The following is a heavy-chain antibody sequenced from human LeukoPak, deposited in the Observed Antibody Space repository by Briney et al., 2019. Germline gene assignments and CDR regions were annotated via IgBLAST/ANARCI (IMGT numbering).Heavy chain of an antibody. D-gene: IGHD6-13*01. Sequence: GGSLRLSCAASGFTFSSYGMHWVRQGPGKGLEWVAFIRYDGSNKYYADSVKGRFTISRDNSKNTLYLQMNSLRAEDTAVYYCAKDRDSSSWYFDYWGQGTLVTVSS. CDR3: AKDRDSSSWYFDY. J-gene: IGHJ4*02. CDR1: GFTFSSYG. CDR2: IRYDGSNK. V-gene: IGHV3-30*02.